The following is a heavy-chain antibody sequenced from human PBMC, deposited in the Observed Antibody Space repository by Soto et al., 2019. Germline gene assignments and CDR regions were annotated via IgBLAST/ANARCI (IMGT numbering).Heavy chain of an antibody. CDR2: IYYSGST. D-gene: IGHD3-3*02. J-gene: IGHJ5*02. CDR3: ARRLHQHFSYWFDP. V-gene: IGHV4-39*01. Sequence: QLQLQESGPGLVKPSETLSLTCTVSGGSISSSSYYWGWIRQPPGKGLEWIGSIYYSGSTYYNPSLKSRVTISVDTSKNQFSLKLSSVTAADTAVYYCARRLHQHFSYWFDPWGQGTLVTVSS. CDR1: GGSISSSSYY.